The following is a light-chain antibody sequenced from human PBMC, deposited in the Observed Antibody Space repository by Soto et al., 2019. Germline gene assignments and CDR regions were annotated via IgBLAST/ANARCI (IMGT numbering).Light chain of an antibody. J-gene: IGLJ2*01. Sequence: SYELTQPTSVSVAPGKTARITCGGNNIGSKSVHWYQQKPGQAPVLVIYYDSDRPSGIPERFSGSNSGNTATLTISRVEAGDEADYYCQVWDSSSHVVFGGGTQLTVL. CDR1: NIGSKS. CDR2: YDS. V-gene: IGLV3-21*04. CDR3: QVWDSSSHVV.